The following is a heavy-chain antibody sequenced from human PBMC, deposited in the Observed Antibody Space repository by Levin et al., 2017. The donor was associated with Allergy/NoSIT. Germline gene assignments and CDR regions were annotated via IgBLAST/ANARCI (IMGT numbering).Heavy chain of an antibody. V-gene: IGHV1-46*01. CDR1: GYTFTSYY. CDR3: AGGAAAVDY. J-gene: IGHJ4*02. Sequence: GESLKISCKASGYTFTSYYMHWVRQAPGQGLEWMGIINPSGGSTSYAQKFQGRVTMTRDTSTSTVYMELSSLRSEDTAVYYCAGGAAAVDYWGQGTLVTVSS. CDR2: INPSGGST. D-gene: IGHD6-13*01.